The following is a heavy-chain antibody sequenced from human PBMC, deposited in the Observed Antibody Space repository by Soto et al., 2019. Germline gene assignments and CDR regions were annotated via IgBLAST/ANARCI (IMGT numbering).Heavy chain of an antibody. V-gene: IGHV4-59*01. CDR2: IYYSGST. J-gene: IGHJ5*02. D-gene: IGHD3-22*01. Sequence: SETLSLTCTVSGGAISSYYWSWIRQSPGRGLEWIGYIYYSGSTNYNPSLKSRVTISVGTSKNQFSLKLYAVTAADTAVYYCARGPYYDSSGVFNWFDPWGQGTLVTVS. CDR1: GGAISSYY. CDR3: ARGPYYDSSGVFNWFDP.